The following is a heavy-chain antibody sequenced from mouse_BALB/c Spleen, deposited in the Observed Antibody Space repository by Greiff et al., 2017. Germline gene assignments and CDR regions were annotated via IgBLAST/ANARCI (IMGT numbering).Heavy chain of an antibody. CDR1: GFNIKDYY. CDR3: NALDSSGYEGY. V-gene: IGHV14-4*02. CDR2: IDPENGDT. Sequence: DVQLQESGAELVRSGASVKLSCTASGFNIKDYYMHWVKQRPEQGLEWIGWIDPENGDTEYAPKFQGKATMTADTSSNTAYLQLSSLTSEDTAVYYCNALDSSGYEGYWGQGTTLTVSS. D-gene: IGHD3-2*01. J-gene: IGHJ2*01.